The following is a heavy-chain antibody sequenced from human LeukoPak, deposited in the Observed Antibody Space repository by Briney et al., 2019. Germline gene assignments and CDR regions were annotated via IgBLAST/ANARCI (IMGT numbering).Heavy chain of an antibody. V-gene: IGHV3-23*01. CDR1: GFTFSSYW. CDR2: ISGSGGSS. Sequence: GGSLRLSCAASGFTFSSYWMSWVRQAPGKGLEWVSAISGSGGSSYYADSVKGRFTISRDNSKNTLYLQMNSLRAEDTAVYYCAKGDYYDSSGPFDYWGQGTLVTVSS. D-gene: IGHD3-22*01. CDR3: AKGDYYDSSGPFDY. J-gene: IGHJ4*02.